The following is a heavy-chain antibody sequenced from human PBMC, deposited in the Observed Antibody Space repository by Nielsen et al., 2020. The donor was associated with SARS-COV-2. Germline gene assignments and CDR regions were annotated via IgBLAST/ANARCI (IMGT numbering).Heavy chain of an antibody. V-gene: IGHV3-30*19. Sequence: GESLKISCAASGFTFSSYGMHWVRQAPGKGLEWVAVISYDGSNKYYADSVKGRFTISRDNSKNTLYLQMNSLRAEDTAVYYCARSGGYYYYGMDVWGQGTTVTVSS. CDR1: GFTFSSYG. D-gene: IGHD3-16*01. J-gene: IGHJ6*02. CDR3: ARSGGYYYYGMDV. CDR2: ISYDGSNK.